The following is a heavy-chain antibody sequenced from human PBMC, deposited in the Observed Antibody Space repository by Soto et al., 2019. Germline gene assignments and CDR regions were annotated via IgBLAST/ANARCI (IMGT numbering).Heavy chain of an antibody. J-gene: IGHJ6*03. CDR1: GGSISSSSYY. Sequence: SETLSLTCTVSGGSISSSSYYWGWIRQPPGKGLEWIGSIYYSGSTYYNPSLKSRVTISVDTSKNQFSLELSSVTAADTAVYYCARSSDFWSGYAYYYYYYMDVWGKGTTVTVSS. CDR3: ARSSDFWSGYAYYYYYYMDV. V-gene: IGHV4-39*01. D-gene: IGHD3-3*01. CDR2: IYYSGST.